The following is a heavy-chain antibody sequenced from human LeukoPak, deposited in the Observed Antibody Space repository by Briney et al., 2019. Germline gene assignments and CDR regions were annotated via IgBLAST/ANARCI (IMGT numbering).Heavy chain of an antibody. J-gene: IGHJ3*01. CDR1: XXTXIGYW. CDR2: ITADGSRT. Sequence: CXXTXIGYWMHWVRQAPGEGLVWVAHITADGSRTNYADSVEGRFTTSRDNAKNMVYLEVSSLRPEDTAIYYCVRDRGAPDAFDLWGQGTMVTVSS. V-gene: IGHV3-74*01. CDR3: VRDRGAPDAFDL. D-gene: IGHD3-10*01.